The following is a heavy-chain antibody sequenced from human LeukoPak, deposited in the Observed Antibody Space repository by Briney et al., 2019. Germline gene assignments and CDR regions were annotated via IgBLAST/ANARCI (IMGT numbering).Heavy chain of an antibody. D-gene: IGHD4-17*01. CDR2: ISSSSSTI. CDR3: ARDPLWTVTPGAFDI. J-gene: IGHJ3*02. V-gene: IGHV3-48*01. Sequence: TGGSLRLSCAASGFTFSSYSMNWVRQAPGKGLEWVSYISSSSSTIYYADSVKGRFTISRDNAKNSLYLQMNSLRAEDMAVYYCARDPLWTVTPGAFDIWGQGTMVTVSS. CDR1: GFTFSSYS.